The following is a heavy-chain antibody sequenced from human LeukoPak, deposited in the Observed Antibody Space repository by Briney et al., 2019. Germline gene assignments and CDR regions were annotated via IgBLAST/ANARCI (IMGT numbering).Heavy chain of an antibody. CDR1: GGSFSGYY. D-gene: IGHD2-15*01. CDR2: INHSGST. V-gene: IGHV4-34*01. J-gene: IGHJ5*02. Sequence: SETLSLTCAVYGGSFSGYYWSWIRQPPGKGLEWIGEINHSGSTNYNPSLKSRVTISVDTSKNQFSLKLSSVTAADTAVYYCARGGVVVVAATPSWFDPWGQGTLVTVSS. CDR3: ARGGVVVVAATPSWFDP.